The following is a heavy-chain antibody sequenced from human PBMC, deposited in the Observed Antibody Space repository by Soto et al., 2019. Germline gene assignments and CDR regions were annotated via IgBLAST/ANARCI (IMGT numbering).Heavy chain of an antibody. CDR2: IIPIFGTA. D-gene: IGHD3-22*01. V-gene: IGHV1-69*06. CDR1: GGTFSSYA. J-gene: IGHJ6*02. CDR3: ARDYYDSSSYYYYYYGMDV. Sequence: GASVKVSCKASGGTFSSYAISRVRQAPGQGLEWMGGIIPIFGTANYAQKFQGRVTITADKSTSTAYMELSSLRSEDTAVYYCARDYYDSSSYYYYYYGMDVWGQGTTVTAP.